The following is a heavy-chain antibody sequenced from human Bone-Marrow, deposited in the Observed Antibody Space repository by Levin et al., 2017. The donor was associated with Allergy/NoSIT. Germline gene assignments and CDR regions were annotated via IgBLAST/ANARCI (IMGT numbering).Heavy chain of an antibody. V-gene: IGHV3-11*01. CDR1: GFTFSDYY. J-gene: IGHJ4*02. Sequence: GESLKISCAASGFTFSDYYMSWIRQAPGKGLEWLAYISTSGATTYYADSVKGRFTISRDNSKNSLFLQMNSLRADDTAIYYCARDNAEFDYWGQGTLVTVSS. CDR3: ARDNAEFDY. CDR2: ISTSGATT. D-gene: IGHD2-8*01.